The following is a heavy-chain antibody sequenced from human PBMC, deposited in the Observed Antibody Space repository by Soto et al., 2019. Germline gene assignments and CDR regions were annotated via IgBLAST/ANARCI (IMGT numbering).Heavy chain of an antibody. Sequence: GGSLRLSCAASGFTFSSYAMSWVRQAPGKGLKWVSAISGSGGSTYYADSVKGRFTISRDNSKNTLYLQMNSLRAEDTAVYYCAKDLGHLGDPHSGNWGQGTLVTVSS. CDR3: AKDLGHLGDPHSGN. D-gene: IGHD3-16*01. J-gene: IGHJ4*02. CDR2: ISGSGGST. V-gene: IGHV3-23*01. CDR1: GFTFSSYA.